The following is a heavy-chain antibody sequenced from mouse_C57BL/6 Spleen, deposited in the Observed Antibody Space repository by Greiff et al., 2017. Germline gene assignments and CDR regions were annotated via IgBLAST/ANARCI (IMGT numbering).Heavy chain of an antibody. CDR3: ATLYGNYAMDD. D-gene: IGHD2-1*01. Sequence: VMLVESGPGLVAPSQSLSITCTVSGFSLTSYGVDWVRQSPGKGLEWLGVIWGVGSTNYNSALKSRLSISKDNSKSQVFLKMNSLQTDDTAMYYCATLYGNYAMDDWGQGTSVTVSS. CDR2: IWGVGST. J-gene: IGHJ4*01. CDR1: GFSLTSYG. V-gene: IGHV2-6*01.